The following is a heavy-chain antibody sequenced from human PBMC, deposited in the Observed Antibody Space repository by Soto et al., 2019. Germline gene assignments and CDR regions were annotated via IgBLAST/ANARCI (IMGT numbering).Heavy chain of an antibody. CDR3: AKDGGGRYGTPANWFDP. D-gene: IGHD3-16*01. J-gene: IGHJ5*02. V-gene: IGHV3-66*01. Sequence: GGSLRLSCAASGFTISSNYMSWVRQAPGKGLEWVSVIDSGGSAYYADSVKGRFTISRDNSKNTLYLQMNSLRAEDTAVYYCAKDGGGRYGTPANWFDPWGQGTLVTVSS. CDR1: GFTISSNY. CDR2: IDSGGSA.